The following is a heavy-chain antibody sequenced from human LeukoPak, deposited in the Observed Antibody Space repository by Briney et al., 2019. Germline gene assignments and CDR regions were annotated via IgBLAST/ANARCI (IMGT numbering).Heavy chain of an antibody. V-gene: IGHV3-23*01. D-gene: IGHD5/OR15-5a*01. CDR3: AKESRPAVDGLDV. CDR1: GFTFSSYV. J-gene: IGHJ6*02. Sequence: GGSLRLSCAASGFTFSSYVMVWVRQAPGKRLEWVSGISGSGGSTYYADSVKGWFTISRDNSKNTLFLQMSSLRAEDTAVYYCAKESRPAVDGLDVWGQGTTVTVSS. CDR2: ISGSGGST.